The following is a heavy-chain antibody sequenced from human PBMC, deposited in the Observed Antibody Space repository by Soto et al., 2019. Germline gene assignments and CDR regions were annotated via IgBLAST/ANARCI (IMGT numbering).Heavy chain of an antibody. J-gene: IGHJ4*02. CDR1: GYTFTSYA. D-gene: IGHD1-26*01. CDR3: ARDVGATGD. Sequence: QVQLVQSGAEVKKPGASVKVSCKASGYTFTSYAMHWVRQAPGQRLEWMRWINAGNGNTKYSQKFQGRVTITRDTSATSAYLELSSLRSEDTAVYYCARDVGATGDWGQGTLVTVSS. V-gene: IGHV1-3*01. CDR2: INAGNGNT.